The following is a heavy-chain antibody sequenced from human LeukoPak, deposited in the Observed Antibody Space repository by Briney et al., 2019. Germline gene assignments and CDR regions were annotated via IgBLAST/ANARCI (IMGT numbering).Heavy chain of an antibody. J-gene: IGHJ4*02. Sequence: ASVKVSCKASGYTFTSYYMRWVRQAPGQGLEWMGIINPSGGSTSYAQKFRGRVTMTRDTSTSTVYMELSSLRSEDTAVYYCARDRHDEHRPLDYWGQGTLVTVSS. CDR3: ARDRHDEHRPLDY. D-gene: IGHD1/OR15-1a*01. CDR1: GYTFTSYY. CDR2: INPSGGST. V-gene: IGHV1-46*01.